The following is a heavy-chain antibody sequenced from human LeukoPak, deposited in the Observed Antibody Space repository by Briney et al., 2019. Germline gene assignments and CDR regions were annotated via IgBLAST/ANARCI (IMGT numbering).Heavy chain of an antibody. CDR1: GFTFRDYA. CDR3: TRDPYYFDSSGCYHHAFDI. CDR2: IRSKVYGGTT. Sequence: PGGSLRLSCTGFGFTFRDYAVSWVRQAPGKGLECIGFIRSKVYGGTTEYAASVKGRFTISRDDSKSIAYLQMNSLKTEDTAVYYCTRDPYYFDSSGCYHHAFDIWGQGTMVAVSS. V-gene: IGHV3-49*04. J-gene: IGHJ3*02. D-gene: IGHD3-22*01.